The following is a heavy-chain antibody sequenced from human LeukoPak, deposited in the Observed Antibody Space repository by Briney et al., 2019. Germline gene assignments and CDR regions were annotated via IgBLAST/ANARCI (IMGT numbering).Heavy chain of an antibody. D-gene: IGHD3-22*01. Sequence: PGGSLRLSCAASGFTFSSYGMYWVRQAPGKGLEWVAVISYDGSNKYYADSVKGRFTISRDNSKNTLCLQMNSLRAEDTAVYYCAKDPDSSGYYFYYFDYWGQGTLVTVSS. CDR1: GFTFSSYG. J-gene: IGHJ4*02. CDR2: ISYDGSNK. CDR3: AKDPDSSGYYFYYFDY. V-gene: IGHV3-30*18.